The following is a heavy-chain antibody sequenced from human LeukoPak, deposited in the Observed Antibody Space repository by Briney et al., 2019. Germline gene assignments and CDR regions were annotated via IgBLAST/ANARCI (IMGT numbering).Heavy chain of an antibody. J-gene: IGHJ6*03. CDR2: ITGSGGST. D-gene: IGHD6-13*01. V-gene: IGHV3-23*01. Sequence: GGSLRLSCAASGFTFNNYAMSWVRQAPGKGLEWVSTITGSGGSTYSADSVKGRLTISRDNSKNTLYLQMNSLRADDPALYYCSRNQDSSWYYYYMDGWGKGTTVTVSS. CDR1: GFTFNNYA. CDR3: SRNQDSSWYYYYMDG.